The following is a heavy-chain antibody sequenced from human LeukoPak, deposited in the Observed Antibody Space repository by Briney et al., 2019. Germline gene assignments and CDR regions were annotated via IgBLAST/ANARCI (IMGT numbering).Heavy chain of an antibody. V-gene: IGHV1-46*01. J-gene: IGHJ4*02. Sequence: ASVKVSCKASGYTFTGYYMHWVRQAPGQGLEWMGIINPSGGSTSYAQKFQGRVTMTRDMSTSTVYMELSSLRSEDTAVYYCARGQDIVLMVYPYYFDYWGQGTLVTVSS. CDR1: GYTFTGYY. CDR2: INPSGGST. D-gene: IGHD2-8*01. CDR3: ARGQDIVLMVYPYYFDY.